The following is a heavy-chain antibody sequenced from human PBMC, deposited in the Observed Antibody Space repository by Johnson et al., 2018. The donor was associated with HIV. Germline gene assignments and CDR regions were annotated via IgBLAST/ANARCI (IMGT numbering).Heavy chain of an antibody. V-gene: IGHV3-11*04. CDR1: GFTFNNAW. J-gene: IGHJ3*02. D-gene: IGHD3-10*01. Sequence: QVQLVESGGGLVQPGRSLRLSCAASGFTFNNAWMSWIRQAPGKGLEWVSYISSSGNTIYYADSVKGRVTISRDNAKKSLYLQMNSLRAEDTAVYYCARDKGRGAFDIWGQGTMVTVSS. CDR2: ISSSGNTI. CDR3: ARDKGRGAFDI.